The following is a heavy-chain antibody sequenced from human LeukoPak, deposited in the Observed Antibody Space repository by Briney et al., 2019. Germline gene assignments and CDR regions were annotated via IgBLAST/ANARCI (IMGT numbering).Heavy chain of an antibody. CDR3: ARDLVWGSYRYMDY. V-gene: IGHV3-33*01. J-gene: IGHJ4*02. D-gene: IGHD3-16*02. CDR1: GFAFSGYG. Sequence: PGRTLRLSCATSGFAFSGYGMHWGRQAPGKGQEWVAVIWYDGSNKYYADSVKGRFTISRDNSKNTLYLQMNSLRAEDTAVYYCARDLVWGSYRYMDYWGQGTLVTVSS. CDR2: IWYDGSNK.